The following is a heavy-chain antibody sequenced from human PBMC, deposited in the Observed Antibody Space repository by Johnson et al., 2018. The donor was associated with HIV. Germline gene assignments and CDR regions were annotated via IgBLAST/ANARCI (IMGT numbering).Heavy chain of an antibody. CDR1: GFTFSNYG. Sequence: VQLVESGGGVVQPGRSLRLSCAASGFTFSNYGMHWVRQGPGKGLEWVSAITVSGDNTYYADSVKGRFTISRDNSKNTLYLQMSSLRADDTAVYYCAKGVRGSSCYDAFDIWGHGTMVTVS. V-gene: IGHV3-23*04. J-gene: IGHJ3*02. D-gene: IGHD6-6*01. CDR3: AKGVRGSSCYDAFDI. CDR2: ITVSGDNT.